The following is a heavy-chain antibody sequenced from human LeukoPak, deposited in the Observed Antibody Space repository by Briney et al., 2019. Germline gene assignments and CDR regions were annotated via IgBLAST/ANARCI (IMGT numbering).Heavy chain of an antibody. J-gene: IGHJ4*02. CDR1: GFTFSSYA. CDR2: ISGGGGST. V-gene: IGHV3-23*01. D-gene: IGHD3-10*01. CDR3: AKDLHGSGSYFEY. Sequence: PGGSLRLSCAASGFTFSSYAMSWVRQAPGKGLEWVSAISGGGGSTYYADSVKGRFTISRDNSKNTLYLQMNSLRVEDTAVYYCAKDLHGSGSYFEYWGQGTLVTVSS.